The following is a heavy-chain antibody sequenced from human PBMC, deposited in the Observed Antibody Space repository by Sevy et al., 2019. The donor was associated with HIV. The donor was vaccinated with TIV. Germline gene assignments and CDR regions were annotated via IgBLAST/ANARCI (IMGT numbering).Heavy chain of an antibody. J-gene: IGHJ4*02. CDR2: ISRHNYKT. Sequence: ASVKVSCKTSGYTFDNFDITWVRQAPGQGLESMGWISRHNYKTTSAQRLQDRVTLTTDTSTTTAYLELRILRPDDTAVYYCARGVGRANWNGPSFDSWGQGTQVTVSS. D-gene: IGHD1-1*01. CDR1: GYTFDNFD. V-gene: IGHV1-18*04. CDR3: ARGVGRANWNGPSFDS.